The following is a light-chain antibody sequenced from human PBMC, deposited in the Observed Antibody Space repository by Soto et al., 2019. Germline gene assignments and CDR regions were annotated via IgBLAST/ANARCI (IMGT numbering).Light chain of an antibody. V-gene: IGKV3D-20*02. Sequence: EIVLTQSPGTLSLSPGERATLSCSASQSFSSSYLAWYQQKPGQAPRLLIDGASNRATGIPARFSGSGSGTDFTLTISSLEPEDFAVYFCQQRSSWPLTFGGGTKVDIK. CDR1: QSFSSSY. CDR2: GAS. CDR3: QQRSSWPLT. J-gene: IGKJ4*02.